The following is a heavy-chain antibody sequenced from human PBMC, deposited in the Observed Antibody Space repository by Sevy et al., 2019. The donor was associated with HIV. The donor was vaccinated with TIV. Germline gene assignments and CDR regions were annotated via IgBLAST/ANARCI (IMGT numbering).Heavy chain of an antibody. CDR3: AKEGELLRGSSYYFDY. Sequence: GGSLRLSCAASGFTFSRYAMSWVRQAPGKGLEWVSTISGSGGSTYYADSVKGRFTISRDNSKNTLYLQVNSLRAEDTAVYYCAKEGELLRGSSYYFDYWGQGTLVTVSS. V-gene: IGHV3-23*01. J-gene: IGHJ4*02. CDR1: GFTFSRYA. D-gene: IGHD1-26*01. CDR2: ISGSGGST.